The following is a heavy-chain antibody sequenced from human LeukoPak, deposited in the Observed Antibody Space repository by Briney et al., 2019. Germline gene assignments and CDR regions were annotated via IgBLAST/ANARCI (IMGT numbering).Heavy chain of an antibody. CDR3: ARGGAARLHFQN. V-gene: IGHV4-59*01. CDR1: GGSISTYY. CDR2: IYHSGST. Sequence: PSETLSLTCTVSGGSISTYYWNWLGQPPGKGLEWIGYIYHSGSTNYNPSLQSRVTISVDTSKNQFSLNLNSLTAADTAVYYCARGGAARLHFQNWGQGTLVTVSS. J-gene: IGHJ1*01. D-gene: IGHD6-6*01.